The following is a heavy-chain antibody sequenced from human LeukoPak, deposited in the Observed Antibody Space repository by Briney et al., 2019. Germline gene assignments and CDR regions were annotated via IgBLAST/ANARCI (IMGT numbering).Heavy chain of an antibody. V-gene: IGHV4-39*01. CDR2: IYYSGNT. CDR3: ATGSTASSGSYYFDY. Sequence: SETLSLICTVSGGSISSSSCSGGWIRQPPGKGLEWIGNIYYSGNTYYNPSLKSRVTISVDTSKTQFSLKLTSVTAADTAVYYCATGSTASSGSYYFDYWGQGTLVTVSS. J-gene: IGHJ4*02. D-gene: IGHD6-19*01. CDR1: GGSISSSSCS.